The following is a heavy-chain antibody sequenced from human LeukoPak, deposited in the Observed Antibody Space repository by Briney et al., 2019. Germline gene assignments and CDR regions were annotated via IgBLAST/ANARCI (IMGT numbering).Heavy chain of an antibody. J-gene: IGHJ4*02. CDR2: IYSGGST. V-gene: IGHV3-53*01. CDR3: ASLSLGHY. CDR1: GFTVSNNY. Sequence: GGSLRLSCAASGFTVSNNYMSWVRQAPGKGLEWVSVIYSGGSTYYSDSVKGRFTISRDTSKNTLSLQMNSLRAEDTAVYYCASLSLGHYWGQGTLVTVSS. D-gene: IGHD6-6*01.